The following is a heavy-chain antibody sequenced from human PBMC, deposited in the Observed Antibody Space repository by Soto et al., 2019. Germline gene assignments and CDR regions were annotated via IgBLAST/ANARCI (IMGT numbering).Heavy chain of an antibody. CDR2: IIPILGIA. J-gene: IGHJ4*02. CDR1: GGTFSSYT. V-gene: IGHV1-69*04. D-gene: IGHD5-12*01. Sequence: SVKVSCKASGGTFSSYTISWVRQAPGQGLEWMGRIIPILGIANYAQKFQGRVTITADKSTSTAYMELSSLRSEDTAVYYCARDSGYNSPDYWGQGTLVTVSS. CDR3: ARDSGYNSPDY.